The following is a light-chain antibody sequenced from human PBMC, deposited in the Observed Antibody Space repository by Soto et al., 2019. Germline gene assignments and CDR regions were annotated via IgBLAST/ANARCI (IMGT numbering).Light chain of an antibody. CDR1: SSDVGTYNY. J-gene: IGLJ1*01. CDR2: EVS. Sequence: QSVLTQPASVSGSPGQSITISCTGTSSDVGTYNYVSWYQHHPGKAPKLIIYEVSNRPSGVSNRFSGSKSGSTASLAISGLQAEDEADYYCCSYTSYSPYVFGTGTKVTVL. V-gene: IGLV2-14*01. CDR3: CSYTSYSPYV.